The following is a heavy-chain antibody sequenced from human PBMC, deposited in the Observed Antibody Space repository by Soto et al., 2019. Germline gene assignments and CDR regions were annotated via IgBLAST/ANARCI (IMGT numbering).Heavy chain of an antibody. V-gene: IGHV1-69*01. CDR3: ARMWRNGGWTNYDYYGMDV. J-gene: IGHJ6*02. CDR1: GGTFGTLNTYT. D-gene: IGHD6-19*01. CDR2: IIPIFGTA. Sequence: QVQLVQSGPEVKKPGSSVKVSCRSSGGTFGTLNTYTLNWVRQAPGQGLEWMVDIIPIFGTANYAQKVQGRDTITADESTSTVYMALNSLMSEDTAVYYGARMWRNGGWTNYDYYGMDVWGQGTTVTVSS.